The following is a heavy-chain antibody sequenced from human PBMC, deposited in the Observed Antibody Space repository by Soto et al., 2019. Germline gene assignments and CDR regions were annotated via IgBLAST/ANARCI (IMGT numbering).Heavy chain of an antibody. CDR2: INHSGST. J-gene: IGHJ4*02. V-gene: IGHV4-34*01. Sequence: QVQLQQWGAGLLKPSETLSLTCAVYGGSFSGYYWSWIRQPPGKGLEWIGEINHSGSTNYNPSLRSRVTISVDTAKNQFSLKLSSVTAADPAVYYCASRSGYFDFDYWGQGTLVTVSS. CDR3: ASRSGYFDFDY. D-gene: IGHD5-12*01. CDR1: GGSFSGYY.